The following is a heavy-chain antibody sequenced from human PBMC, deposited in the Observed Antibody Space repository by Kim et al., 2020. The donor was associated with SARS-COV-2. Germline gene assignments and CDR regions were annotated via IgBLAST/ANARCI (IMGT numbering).Heavy chain of an antibody. D-gene: IGHD2-2*01. Sequence: SETLSLTCTFSGGSLSSYYGSCVRQPPGKGLEGIGNRHYTGSTYYNPSLKSRVTISLDTSMNQFSLKLSSVTAAYTAMYYCACDSEYCGSNSCARWFDP. J-gene: IGHJ5*02. V-gene: IGHV4-59*01. CDR1: GGSLSSYY. CDR2: RHYTGST. CDR3: ACDSEYCGSNSCARWFDP.